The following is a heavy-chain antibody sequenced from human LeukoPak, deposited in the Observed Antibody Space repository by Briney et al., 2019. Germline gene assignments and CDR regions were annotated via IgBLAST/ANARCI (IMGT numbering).Heavy chain of an antibody. CDR1: GGSISSYY. CDR2: IYYSGST. V-gene: IGHV4-59*01. J-gene: IGHJ5*02. CDR3: ARSPSLSTVVTPYWFDP. D-gene: IGHD4-23*01. Sequence: SETLSLTCTVSGGSISSYYWSWIRQPPGKGLEWIGYIYYSGSTNYNPSLKSRVTISVDTYKNQFSLKLSSVTAADTAVYYCARSPSLSTVVTPYWFDPWGQGTLVTVSS.